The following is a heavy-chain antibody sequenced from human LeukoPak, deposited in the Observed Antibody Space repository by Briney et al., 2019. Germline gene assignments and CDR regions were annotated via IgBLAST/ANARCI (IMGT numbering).Heavy chain of an antibody. CDR2: IRYDGNNK. CDR1: GFMFSSYG. J-gene: IGHJ5*02. Sequence: GGSLRLSCAASGFMFSSYGMHWVRQAPGKGLEWVAFIRYDGNNKHYADSVKGRFTISRDNSKNTLILQMNSLRPEDTAIYYCAKNDGNYCDPWGQGALVTVSS. D-gene: IGHD1-7*01. V-gene: IGHV3-30*02. CDR3: AKNDGNYCDP.